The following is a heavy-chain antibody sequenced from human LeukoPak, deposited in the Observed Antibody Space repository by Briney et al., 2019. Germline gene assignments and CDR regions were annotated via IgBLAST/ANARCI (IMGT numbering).Heavy chain of an antibody. CDR2: IPYDGSNK. D-gene: IGHD5-12*01. V-gene: IGHV3-30*18. CDR1: GFTFSSYG. CDR3: AKDQRVIDSGSGIDY. J-gene: IGHJ4*02. Sequence: GGSLRLSCAASGFTFSSYGMHWVRQAPGKGLEWVAVIPYDGSNKYYADSVKGRFTISRDNSKNTLYLQMNSLRAEDTAVYYCAKDQRVIDSGSGIDYWGQGTLVTVSS.